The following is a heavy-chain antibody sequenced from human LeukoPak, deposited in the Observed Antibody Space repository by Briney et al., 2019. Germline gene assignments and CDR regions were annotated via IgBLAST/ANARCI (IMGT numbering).Heavy chain of an antibody. Sequence: SETLSLTCTVSGGSISSSSYYWSWIRQPPGKGLEWIGYIYYSGSTNYNPSLKSRVTISVDTSKNQFSLKLSSVTAADTAVYYCAGILYPGWFDPWGQGTLVTVSS. J-gene: IGHJ5*02. CDR2: IYYSGST. CDR3: AGILYPGWFDP. V-gene: IGHV4-61*01. CDR1: GGSISSSSYY. D-gene: IGHD2-8*01.